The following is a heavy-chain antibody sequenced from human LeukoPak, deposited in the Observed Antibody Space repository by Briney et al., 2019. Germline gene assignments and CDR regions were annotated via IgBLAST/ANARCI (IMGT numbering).Heavy chain of an antibody. Sequence: SETLSLTCAVSGGSISSSNWWSWVRQPPGKGLEWIGEIYHSGSTNYNPSLKSRVTISVDKSKNQFSLKLSSVTAADTAVYYCARGVHYYDSSGYVFDYWGQGTLVTVSS. CDR2: IYHSGST. CDR1: GGSISSSNW. J-gene: IGHJ4*02. CDR3: ARGVHYYDSSGYVFDY. V-gene: IGHV4-4*02. D-gene: IGHD3-22*01.